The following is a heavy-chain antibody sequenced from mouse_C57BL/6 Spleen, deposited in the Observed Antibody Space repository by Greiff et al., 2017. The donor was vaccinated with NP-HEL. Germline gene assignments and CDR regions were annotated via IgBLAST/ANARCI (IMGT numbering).Heavy chain of an antibody. D-gene: IGHD1-1*01. CDR3: AREGGEYYGSSFDY. J-gene: IGHJ2*01. CDR2: INPNNGGT. CDR1: GYTFTDYN. V-gene: IGHV1-18*01. Sequence: EVQLQQSGPELVKPGASVKIPCKASGYTFTDYNMDWVKQSHGKSLEWVGDINPNNGGTIYNQKFKGKATLTVDKSPSTAYMELRSLTSEDTAVYYCAREGGEYYGSSFDYWGQGTTLTVSS.